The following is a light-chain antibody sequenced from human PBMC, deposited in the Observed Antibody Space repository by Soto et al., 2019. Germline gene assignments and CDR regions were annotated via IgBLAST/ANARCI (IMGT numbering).Light chain of an antibody. CDR2: EVT. Sequence: QSALTQPPSASGSPGQSVTISCTGTISDVGGYNYVSWYQQYPGKAPKLMIYEVTKRPSGVPDRFSGSKSGNTASLTVSGLQAEDEADYYCSSYAGFNNYVVFGGGTKVTVL. J-gene: IGLJ2*01. CDR3: SSYAGFNNYVV. V-gene: IGLV2-8*01. CDR1: ISDVGGYNY.